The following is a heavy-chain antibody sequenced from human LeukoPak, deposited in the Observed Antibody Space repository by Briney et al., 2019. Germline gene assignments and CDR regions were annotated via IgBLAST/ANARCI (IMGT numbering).Heavy chain of an antibody. J-gene: IGHJ4*02. V-gene: IGHV4-59*01. Sequence: SETLSLTCTVSDGSINNYYWSWIRQPPGKGLEWIGYAYYTGNTNYSPSLKSRGTISVDTSKNQFSLKLRSVTAADTAVYYCARGGSGDAFDYWGQGTLVIVSS. CDR1: DGSINNYY. CDR3: ARGGSGDAFDY. CDR2: AYYTGNT. D-gene: IGHD2-21*02.